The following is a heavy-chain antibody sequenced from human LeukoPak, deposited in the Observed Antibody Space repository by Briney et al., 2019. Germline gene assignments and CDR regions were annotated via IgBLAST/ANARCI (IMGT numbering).Heavy chain of an antibody. CDR3: ARFGPSGSYGY. CDR1: GGTFSSYA. D-gene: IGHD1-26*01. Sequence: ASVKVSCKASGGTFSSYAISWVRQAPGQGLEWMGWISAYNGNTNYAQKLQGRVTMTTDTSTSTAYMELRSLRSDDTAVYYCARFGPSGSYGYWGQGTLVTVSS. V-gene: IGHV1-18*01. CDR2: ISAYNGNT. J-gene: IGHJ4*02.